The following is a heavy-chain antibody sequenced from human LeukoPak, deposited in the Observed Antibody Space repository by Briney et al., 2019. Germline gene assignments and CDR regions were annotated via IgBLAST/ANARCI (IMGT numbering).Heavy chain of an antibody. J-gene: IGHJ4*02. CDR3: ARALYSSSWYVWAQYYFDY. CDR1: GYTFTSYG. D-gene: IGHD6-13*01. V-gene: IGHV1-18*01. Sequence: ASVKVSCKASGYTFTSYGISWVRQAPGQGLEWMGWISAYNGNTNYAQKLQGRVTTTTDTSTSTAYMELRSLRSDDTAVYYCARALYSSSWYVWAQYYFDYWGQGTLVTVSS. CDR2: ISAYNGNT.